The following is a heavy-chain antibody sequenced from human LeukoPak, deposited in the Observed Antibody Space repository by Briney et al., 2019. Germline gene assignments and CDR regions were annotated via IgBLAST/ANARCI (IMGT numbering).Heavy chain of an antibody. D-gene: IGHD5-24*01. V-gene: IGHV3-23*01. CDR2: ISGSGGST. CDR1: ELTFSTYP. J-gene: IGHJ6*02. Sequence: GGSLRLSCVGSELTFSTYPLSWVRQAPGKGLEWVSAISGSGGSTFYADSVKGRFTISRDNSKNTLFLQMNSLGAEDTAIYYCATRGKDGYNANYYGMDVWGQGTTVTVSS. CDR3: ATRGKDGYNANYYGMDV.